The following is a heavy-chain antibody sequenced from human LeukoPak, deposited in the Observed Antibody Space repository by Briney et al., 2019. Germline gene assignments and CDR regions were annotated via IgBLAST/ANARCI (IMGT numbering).Heavy chain of an antibody. CDR1: GYSISSGYY. Sequence: PSXXLXLTCAVSGYSISSGYYWGWIRPPPGKGLEWIGSIYHSGSTYYNPSLKSRVTIAGEKTKNKFSLKVRSVTAADTAVYYCARHEGQLSYSSSSQWFDPWGQGTLVTVSS. D-gene: IGHD6-6*01. CDR2: IYHSGST. V-gene: IGHV4-38-2*01. CDR3: ARHEGQLSYSSSSQWFDP. J-gene: IGHJ5*02.